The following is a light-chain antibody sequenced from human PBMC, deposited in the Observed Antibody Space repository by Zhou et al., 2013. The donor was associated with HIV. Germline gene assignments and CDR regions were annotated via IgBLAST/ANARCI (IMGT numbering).Light chain of an antibody. CDR3: QQYDTLSS. V-gene: IGKV1-33*01. J-gene: IGKJ2*04. CDR2: ETS. CDR1: QSISTS. Sequence: DIQMTQSPSSLSASVGDRVTITCRASQSISTSLNWYQQKPGKAPKLLIFETSNLEIGVPSRFSGSGSGTEFSFTISSLQPEDMATYYCQQYDTLSSFGQGTKLEIK.